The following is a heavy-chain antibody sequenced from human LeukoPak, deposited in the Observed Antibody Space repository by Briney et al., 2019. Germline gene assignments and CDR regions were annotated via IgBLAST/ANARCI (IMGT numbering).Heavy chain of an antibody. CDR3: ARVVRKFQLPD. CDR1: GYTFTGYY. V-gene: IGHV1-2*02. Sequence: ASVKVSCKASGYTFTGYYMHWMRQAPGQGLEWMGWVNPNSGGTNYAQKFQGRVNMTRDTSISPAYMELSRLRSDDTAVYYCARVVRKFQLPDWGQGTLVTVSS. CDR2: VNPNSGGT. D-gene: IGHD3-10*01. J-gene: IGHJ4*02.